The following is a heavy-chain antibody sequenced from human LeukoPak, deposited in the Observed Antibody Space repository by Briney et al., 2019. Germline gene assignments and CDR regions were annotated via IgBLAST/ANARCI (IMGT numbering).Heavy chain of an antibody. D-gene: IGHD6-13*01. Sequence: ASVKVSCKASGYTLTSYDINWVRRATGQGLEWMGWMNPNSGNTGYAQKFQGRVTMTRNTSISTAYMELSSLRSEDTAVYYCARGAGSRQQLVQGSFDYWGQGTLVTVSS. V-gene: IGHV1-8*01. CDR2: MNPNSGNT. CDR1: GYTLTSYD. CDR3: ARGAGSRQQLVQGSFDY. J-gene: IGHJ4*02.